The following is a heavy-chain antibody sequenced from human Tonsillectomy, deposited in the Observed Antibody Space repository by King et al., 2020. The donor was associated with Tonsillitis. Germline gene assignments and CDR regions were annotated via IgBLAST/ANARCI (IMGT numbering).Heavy chain of an antibody. V-gene: IGHV4-39*07. Sequence: QLQESGPGLVKPSETLSLTCTVSGGSISSSSYYWGWIRQPPGKGLEWIGSIYYSGSTYYNPSLKSRVTISVDTSKNQFSLKLSSATAADTAVYYCARLGYSSGWEDYWGQGTLVTVSS. CDR1: GGSISSSSYY. CDR2: IYYSGST. D-gene: IGHD6-19*01. J-gene: IGHJ4*02. CDR3: ARLGYSSGWEDY.